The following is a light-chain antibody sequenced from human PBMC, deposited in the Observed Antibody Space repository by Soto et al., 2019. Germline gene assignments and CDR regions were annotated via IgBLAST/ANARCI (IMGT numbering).Light chain of an antibody. CDR1: SSNIGADYD. J-gene: IGLJ2*01. Sequence: QSVLTQPPSVSGAPGQRITISCTGSSSNIGADYDVHWYQQFPGTAPKLIIYEGNKRPSGVSDRFSASKSGNTASLTISGLQAEDEADYHCCTYAGSNTFMIFGGGTKLTVL. CDR3: CTYAGSNTFMI. CDR2: EGN. V-gene: IGLV1-40*01.